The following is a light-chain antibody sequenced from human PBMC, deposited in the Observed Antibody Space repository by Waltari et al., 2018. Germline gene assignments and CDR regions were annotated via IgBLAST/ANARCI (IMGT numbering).Light chain of an antibody. V-gene: IGKV3-11*01. CDR2: DAT. J-gene: IGKJ5*01. CDR1: QSVSSY. Sequence: EIVLTQSPATLSLSPGASATLSCRASQSVSSYLAWYQQKPGQAPRLLIYDATNRATGIPARFSGSGSGTDFTLTISSLEPEDFAVYYCQQRSNPITFGQGTRLEIK. CDR3: QQRSNPIT.